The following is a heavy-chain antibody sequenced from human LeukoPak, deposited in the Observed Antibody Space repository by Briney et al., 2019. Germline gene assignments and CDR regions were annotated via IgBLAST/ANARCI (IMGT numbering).Heavy chain of an antibody. D-gene: IGHD3-22*01. CDR1: GYTFTSYG. Sequence: ASAKVSCKASGYTFTSYGISWVRQAPGQGLEWMGWISAYNGNTNYVQKLQGRVTMTTDTSTSTAYMELRSLRSDDTAVYYCARGKITMIVDGSFDYWGQGTLVTVSS. CDR3: ARGKITMIVDGSFDY. J-gene: IGHJ4*02. CDR2: ISAYNGNT. V-gene: IGHV1-18*01.